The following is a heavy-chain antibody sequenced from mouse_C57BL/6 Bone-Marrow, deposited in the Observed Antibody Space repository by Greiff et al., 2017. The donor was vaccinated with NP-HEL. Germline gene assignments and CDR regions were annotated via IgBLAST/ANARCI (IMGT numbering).Heavy chain of an antibody. D-gene: IGHD1-1*01. V-gene: IGHV5-6*01. CDR1: GFTFSSYG. Sequence: EVQVVESGGDLVKPGGSLKLSCAASGFTFSSYGMSWVRQTPDKRLEWVATISRGGSYTYYPDSVKGRFTISRDNAKNTLYLQMSSLKSEDTAMYYCARQITTVVAPMDYWGQGTSVTVSS. CDR2: ISRGGSYT. CDR3: ARQITTVVAPMDY. J-gene: IGHJ4*01.